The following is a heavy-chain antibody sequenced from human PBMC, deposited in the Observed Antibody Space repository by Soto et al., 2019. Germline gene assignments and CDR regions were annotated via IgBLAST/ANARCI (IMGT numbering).Heavy chain of an antibody. CDR2: INLGGGGT. D-gene: IGHD1-26*01. Sequence: ASVKVSCKASGYSFNGYYMHWVRQAPGQGPEWMGIINLGGGGTNYAQRFRDRVTMTRDTSTSTVFMELTSLRDDDTAMYYCVTGGEVGPRGDYWGQVSLVTVS. CDR3: VTGGEVGPRGDY. V-gene: IGHV1-46*02. CDR1: GYSFNGYY. J-gene: IGHJ4*02.